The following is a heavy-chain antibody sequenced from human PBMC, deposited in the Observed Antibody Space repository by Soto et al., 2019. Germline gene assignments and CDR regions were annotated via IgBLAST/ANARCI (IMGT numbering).Heavy chain of an antibody. CDR3: ARTSYDSSGTAADP. V-gene: IGHV4-39*07. CDR2: IYYSGST. J-gene: IGHJ5*02. D-gene: IGHD3-22*01. Sequence: SETLSLTCSVSGGSISSSSYYWGWIRQPPGKGLEWIGSIYYSGSTYYNPSLKSRVTISVDTSKNQFSLKLSSVTAADTAVYYCARTSYDSSGTAADPWGQGTLVTVSS. CDR1: GGSISSSSYY.